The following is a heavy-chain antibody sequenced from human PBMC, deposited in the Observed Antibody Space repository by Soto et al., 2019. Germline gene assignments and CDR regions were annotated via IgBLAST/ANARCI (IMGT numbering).Heavy chain of an antibody. Sequence: GGSLRLSCAASGFTVSSNYMSWVRQAPGKGLEWVSVIYSGGSTYYADSVKDRFTISRDNSKNTLYLQMNSLRAEDTAVYYCARGPGYAGRSGHFDYWGQGTLVTVSS. CDR2: IYSGGST. CDR3: ARGPGYAGRSGHFDY. J-gene: IGHJ4*02. CDR1: GFTVSSNY. D-gene: IGHD3-10*01. V-gene: IGHV3-66*01.